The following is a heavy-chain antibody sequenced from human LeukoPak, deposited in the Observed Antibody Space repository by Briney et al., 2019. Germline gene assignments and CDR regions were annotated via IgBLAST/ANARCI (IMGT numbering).Heavy chain of an antibody. CDR1: GFTFSSYT. J-gene: IGHJ2*01. D-gene: IGHD1-26*01. CDR3: AKDRTVGASYWYFDL. V-gene: IGHV3-23*01. Sequence: GGSLRLSCAASGFTFSSYTMSWVRKAPGKGLEWVSTITTSDGNTYYADSVKGRFTVSRDNSKNTLFLQMNSLRAEDTAIYYCAKDRTVGASYWYFDLWGRGTLVTVSS. CDR2: ITTSDGNT.